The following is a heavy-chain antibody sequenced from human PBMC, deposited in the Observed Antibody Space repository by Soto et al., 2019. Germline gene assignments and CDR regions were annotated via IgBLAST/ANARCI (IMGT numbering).Heavy chain of an antibody. V-gene: IGHV3-23*01. CDR2: ISGSGGST. CDR3: AKDSGFLEWFGPHSIEY. J-gene: IGHJ4*02. Sequence: GGSLRLSCAASGFTFSSYAMSWVRQAPGKGLEWVSAISGSGGSTYYADSVKGRFTTSRDNSKNTLYLQMNSLRAEDTAVYYCAKDSGFLEWFGPHSIEYWGQGTLVTVSS. D-gene: IGHD3-3*01. CDR1: GFTFSSYA.